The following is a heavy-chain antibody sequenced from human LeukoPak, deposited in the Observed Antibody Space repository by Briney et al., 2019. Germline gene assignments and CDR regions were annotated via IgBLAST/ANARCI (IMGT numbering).Heavy chain of an antibody. Sequence: GGSPRLSCAVSGFTLSDYWMRWVRQAPGKGLERVAAINKDGSEIQYVNSVKGRFTISRDNARNSVYLQMTSLGAEDTAVYYCATYTQHFGAPGGADYWGLGTLVTVSS. V-gene: IGHV3-7*01. CDR3: ATYTQHFGAPGGADY. CDR1: GFTLSDYW. J-gene: IGHJ4*02. CDR2: INKDGSEI. D-gene: IGHD2-8*02.